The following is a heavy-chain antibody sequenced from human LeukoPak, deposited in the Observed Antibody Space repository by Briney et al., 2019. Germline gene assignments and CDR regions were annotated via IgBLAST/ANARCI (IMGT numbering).Heavy chain of an antibody. CDR2: IYTSGST. CDR3: ARAHTGVYQLLVNAFDI. V-gene: IGHV4-4*07. D-gene: IGHD2-2*01. Sequence: PSETLSLTCTVSGGSISSYYWSWIRQPAGKGLEGIGRIYTSGSTNYNPSLKSRVTMSVDTSKNQFSLKLSSVTAADTAVYYCARAHTGVYQLLVNAFDIWGQGTMVTVSS. CDR1: GGSISSYY. J-gene: IGHJ3*02.